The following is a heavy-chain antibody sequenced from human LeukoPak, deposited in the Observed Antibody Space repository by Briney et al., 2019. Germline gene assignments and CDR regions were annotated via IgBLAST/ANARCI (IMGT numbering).Heavy chain of an antibody. CDR3: ARGPLHYYDSSGPFDL. CDR1: GGSISSSSYY. D-gene: IGHD3-22*01. CDR2: IYYSGST. J-gene: IGHJ2*01. Sequence: PSETLSLTCTVSGGSISSSSYYWGWIRQPPGKGLECIGSIYYSGSTYYNPSLKSRVTISVDTSKNQFSLKLSSVTAADTAVYYCARGPLHYYDSSGPFDLWGRGTLVTVSS. V-gene: IGHV4-39*07.